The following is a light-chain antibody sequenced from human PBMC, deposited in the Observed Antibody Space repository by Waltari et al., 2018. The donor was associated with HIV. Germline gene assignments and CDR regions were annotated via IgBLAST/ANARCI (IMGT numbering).Light chain of an antibody. J-gene: IGKJ4*01. V-gene: IGKV1-39*01. CDR3: QQAYRTPLT. CDR1: QNVNNY. Sequence: DIQMTQSPSSLSASVGDRVTITGRASQNVNNYLSWYQQKPGTAPKVLIYTTSTLQSGVPSRFSGSGSGTDFSLTIRSLQPKDFGTYYLQQAYRTPLTFGGGPKVEIK. CDR2: TTS.